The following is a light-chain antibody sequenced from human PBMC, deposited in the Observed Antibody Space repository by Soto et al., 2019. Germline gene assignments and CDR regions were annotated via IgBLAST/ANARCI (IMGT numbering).Light chain of an antibody. V-gene: IGLV2-14*01. Sequence: QSLLTQPASLSGSPGQSITISCTGTRSDVGGYNYVSWYQQHPGKAPKLMIYGVSNRPSGVSDRFSGSKSGNTASLTISGLQAEDEADYYCSSYTNTATLDYVFGTGTKVTVL. J-gene: IGLJ1*01. CDR2: GVS. CDR3: SSYTNTATLDYV. CDR1: RSDVGGYNY.